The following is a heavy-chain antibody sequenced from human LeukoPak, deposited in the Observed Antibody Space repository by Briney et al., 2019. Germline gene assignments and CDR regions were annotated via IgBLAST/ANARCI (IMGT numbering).Heavy chain of an antibody. Sequence: GGSLRLSCAASGFTFSSYGMHWVRQAPGKGLEWVAVIWYDGSNKYYADSVKGRFTISRDNSKNTLYLQMNSLRAEDTAVYYCAGDWGAEAFDYWGQGTLVTVSS. V-gene: IGHV3-33*01. D-gene: IGHD6-19*01. CDR3: AGDWGAEAFDY. CDR2: IWYDGSNK. J-gene: IGHJ4*02. CDR1: GFTFSSYG.